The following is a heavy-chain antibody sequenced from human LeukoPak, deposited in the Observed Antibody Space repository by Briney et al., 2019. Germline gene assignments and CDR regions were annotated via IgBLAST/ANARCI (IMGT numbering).Heavy chain of an antibody. CDR2: IYSSGST. J-gene: IGHJ4*02. D-gene: IGHD3-10*01. CDR1: GGSISNYY. V-gene: IGHV4-4*07. Sequence: SETLSLPCTVSGGSISNYYWSWIRQPAGKRLEWLGRIYSSGSTNYNPSLESRVTVSVDTSKNQFSLKLSSVTAADTAVYYCAREHMVRGVINRWGQGALVTVSS. CDR3: AREHMVRGVINR.